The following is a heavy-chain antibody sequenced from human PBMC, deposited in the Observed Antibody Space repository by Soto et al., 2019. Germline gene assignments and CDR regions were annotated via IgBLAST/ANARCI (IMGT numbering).Heavy chain of an antibody. CDR2: ISGSGGST. CDR1: GFTFSSYA. D-gene: IGHD3-16*02. V-gene: IGHV3-23*01. J-gene: IGHJ4*02. Sequence: EVQLLESGGGLVQPGGSLRLSCAASGFTFSSYAMSWVRQAPGKGLEWVSAISGSGGSTYYADSVKGRFTISRDNSKNTLYLQMNSLRAEDTAVYYCEKDGSAKRGMWSTFGGVIAIFDYWGQGPLVTVSS. CDR3: EKDGSAKRGMWSTFGGVIAIFDY.